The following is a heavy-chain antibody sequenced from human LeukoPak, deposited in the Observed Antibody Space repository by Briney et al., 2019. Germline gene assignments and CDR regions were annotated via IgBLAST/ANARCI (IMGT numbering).Heavy chain of an antibody. V-gene: IGHV1-8*01. CDR2: MNPNSGNT. Sequence: ASVKVSCKASGYTFTSYDINWVRRATGQGLEWMGWMNPNSGNTGYAQKFQGRVTMTRNTSISTAYMELSSLRSEDTAVYYCARGRAARRGNWFDPWGQGTLVTVSS. CDR1: GYTFTSYD. D-gene: IGHD6-6*01. J-gene: IGHJ5*02. CDR3: ARGRAARRGNWFDP.